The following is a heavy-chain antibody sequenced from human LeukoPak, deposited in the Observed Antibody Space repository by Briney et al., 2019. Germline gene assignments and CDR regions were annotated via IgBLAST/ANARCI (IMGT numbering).Heavy chain of an antibody. Sequence: GGSRRLSCTVSGFAVSSNSMSWVRQAPGKGLEWVSFIYSDNTHYSDSVKGRFTISRDNSKNTLYLQMNSLRAEDTAVYYCARRAGAYSHPYDYWGQGTLVTVSS. CDR3: ARRAGAYSHPYDY. CDR1: GFAVSSNS. CDR2: IYSDNT. V-gene: IGHV3-53*01. J-gene: IGHJ4*02. D-gene: IGHD4/OR15-4a*01.